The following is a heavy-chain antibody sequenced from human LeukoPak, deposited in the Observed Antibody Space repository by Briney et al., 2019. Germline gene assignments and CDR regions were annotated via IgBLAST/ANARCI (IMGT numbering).Heavy chain of an antibody. CDR3: ARGSQWGDYAGFDP. Sequence: SETLSLTCAVYGGSFSNNYWTWIRQPPGKGLEWIGEGHHSGSTNYNPSLKTRVTISVDTSRSQFSLKLTSVTAADTAVYYCARGSQWGDYAGFDPWGQGTLVTVSS. CDR2: GHHSGST. J-gene: IGHJ5*02. CDR1: GGSFSNNY. D-gene: IGHD4-17*01. V-gene: IGHV4-34*01.